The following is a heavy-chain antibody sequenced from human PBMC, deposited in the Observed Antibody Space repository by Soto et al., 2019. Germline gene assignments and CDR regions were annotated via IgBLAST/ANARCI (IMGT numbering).Heavy chain of an antibody. CDR1: GYNFILHG. D-gene: IGHD2-21*02. Sequence: QAQLVQSVVEEKKVGASVKVSCKASGYNFILHGISWVRQAPGQGLEWMGWISSYSGNTDYAQNIQGRVTMTTDTSTGTVYMELSSLTSDDTAMYYCARVWYCGNSGAFDIWGQGTMVTVSS. J-gene: IGHJ3*02. V-gene: IGHV1-18*01. CDR2: ISSYSGNT. CDR3: ARVWYCGNSGAFDI.